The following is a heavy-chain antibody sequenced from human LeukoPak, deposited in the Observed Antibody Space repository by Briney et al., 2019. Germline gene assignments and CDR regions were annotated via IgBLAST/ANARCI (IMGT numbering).Heavy chain of an antibody. CDR2: INPNSGGT. CDR3: ARDPGAAVFDY. CDR1: GYTFTGYY. D-gene: IGHD2-15*01. V-gene: IGHV1-2*02. Sequence: ASVKVSCKASGYTFTGYYMHWVRQAPGQGLEWMGWINPNSGGTNYAQKFQGRVTMTRDTSTTTAYLEVRTLTSDDTAVYYCARDPGAAVFDYWGQGTLVIVSS. J-gene: IGHJ4*02.